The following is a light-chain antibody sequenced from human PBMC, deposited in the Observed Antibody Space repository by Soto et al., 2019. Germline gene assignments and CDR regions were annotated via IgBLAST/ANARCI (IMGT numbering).Light chain of an antibody. CDR3: QQYYSFPIT. CDR1: QGISSY. CDR2: AAS. Sequence: AILMTQSPSSFSASPGDRVTITCRASQGISSYLAWYQQKPGKAPKLLICAASSLQSGVPSRFSGSGSGTDFTLTISCLQSEDFATYYCQQYYSFPITCGQGTDWR. J-gene: IGKJ5*01. V-gene: IGKV1-8*01.